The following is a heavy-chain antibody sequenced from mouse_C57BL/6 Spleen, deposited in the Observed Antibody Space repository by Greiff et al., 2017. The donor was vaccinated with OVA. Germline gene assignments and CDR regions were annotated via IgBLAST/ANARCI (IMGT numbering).Heavy chain of an antibody. CDR2: INPNNGGT. J-gene: IGHJ2*01. Sequence: EVQLQQSGPELVKPGASVKISCKASGYTFTDYYMNWVKQSHGKSLEWIGDINPNNGGTSYNQKFKGKATLTVDKSSSTAYMELRSLTSEDSAVYYCARYEDYWGQGTTLTVSS. CDR3: ARYEDY. V-gene: IGHV1-26*01. D-gene: IGHD2-3*01. CDR1: GYTFTDYY.